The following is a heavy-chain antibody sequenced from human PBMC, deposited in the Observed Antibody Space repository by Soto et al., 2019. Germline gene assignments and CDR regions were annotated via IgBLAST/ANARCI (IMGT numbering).Heavy chain of an antibody. V-gene: IGHV4-4*02. CDR1: GGSISSSNW. CDR3: ARSPDSSGYYPRWYYYGMDV. Sequence: QVQLQESGPGLVKPSGTLSLTCAVSGGSISSSNWWSWVRQPPGKGLEWIGEIYHSGSTNYNPSLKSRVTISVAKSKNQFSLKLSSVIAADTAVYYCARSPDSSGYYPRWYYYGMDVWGQGTTVTVSS. CDR2: IYHSGST. D-gene: IGHD3-22*01. J-gene: IGHJ6*02.